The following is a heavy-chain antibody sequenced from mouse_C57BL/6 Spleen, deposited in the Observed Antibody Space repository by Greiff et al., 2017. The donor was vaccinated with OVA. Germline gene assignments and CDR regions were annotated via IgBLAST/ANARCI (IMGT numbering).Heavy chain of an antibody. CDR3: ARALLLRAMDY. CDR1: GFTFSSYA. D-gene: IGHD1-1*01. Sequence: EVQLVESGGGLVKPGGSLKLSCAASGFTFSSYAMSWVRQTPEKRLEWVATISDGGSYTYYPDNVKGRFTISRDNAKKNLYLQMSHLKSEDTAMYYCARALLLRAMDYWGQGTADTVSS. CDR2: ISDGGSYT. V-gene: IGHV5-4*01. J-gene: IGHJ4*01.